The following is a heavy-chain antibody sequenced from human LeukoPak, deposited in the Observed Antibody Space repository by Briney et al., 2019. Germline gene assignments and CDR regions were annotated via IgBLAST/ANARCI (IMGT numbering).Heavy chain of an antibody. V-gene: IGHV1-18*01. J-gene: IGHJ4*02. CDR2: ISAYNGNT. CDR1: GYTLTSHG. Sequence: ASVKVSCQASGYTLTSHGISWVRQAPGQGLEGMGWISAYNGNTNYAQKLQGRVTMTTDTSTSTAYVELRSLRSDDTAVYYCARVLLWFGVLCDYWGQGTLVTVSS. D-gene: IGHD3-10*01. CDR3: ARVLLWFGVLCDY.